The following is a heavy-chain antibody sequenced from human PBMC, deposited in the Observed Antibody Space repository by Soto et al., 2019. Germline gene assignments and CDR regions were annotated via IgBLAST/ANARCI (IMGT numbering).Heavy chain of an antibody. V-gene: IGHV3-23*01. D-gene: IGHD1-26*01. Sequence: EVQLLESGGGLVQPGGSLRLSCAASGFTFSNFAMNGVRQAPGKGLDWVSAISVSVGSTYYVDSVMGRFTISRDNSKNTLYLQMNSLRAEDTAVYYCAKDPVVGTRRAFDIWGQGTMVTVSS. CDR2: ISVSVGST. CDR1: GFTFSNFA. J-gene: IGHJ3*02. CDR3: AKDPVVGTRRAFDI.